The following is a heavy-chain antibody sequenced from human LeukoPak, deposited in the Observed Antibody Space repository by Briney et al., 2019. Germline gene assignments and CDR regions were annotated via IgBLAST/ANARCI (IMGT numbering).Heavy chain of an antibody. V-gene: IGHV3-21*01. CDR2: ITSISSYI. J-gene: IGHJ4*02. CDR3: AKEHSPYCSGDACYDYFDY. D-gene: IGHD2-15*01. CDR1: GFTFSRYT. Sequence: TGGSLRLSCAASGFTFSRYTMTWVRQAPGKGLEWVSSITSISSYIYYAHSVKGRFTISRDNAKNSLYLQLNSLRAGDTAVYYCAKEHSPYCSGDACYDYFDYWGQGILVTVSS.